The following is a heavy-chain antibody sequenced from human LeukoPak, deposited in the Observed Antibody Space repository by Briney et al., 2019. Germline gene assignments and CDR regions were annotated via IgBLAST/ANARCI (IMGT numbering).Heavy chain of an antibody. Sequence: SETLSLTCTVSGGSISSYYWSWIRQPPGKGLEWIGYIYYSGSTNYNPSLESRVTISVDTSKNQFSLKLSSVTAADTAVYYCARQAYYYDSSGYYSLYYMDVWGKGTTVTVSS. V-gene: IGHV4-59*08. CDR3: ARQAYYYDSSGYYSLYYMDV. D-gene: IGHD3-22*01. CDR1: GGSISSYY. CDR2: IYYSGST. J-gene: IGHJ6*03.